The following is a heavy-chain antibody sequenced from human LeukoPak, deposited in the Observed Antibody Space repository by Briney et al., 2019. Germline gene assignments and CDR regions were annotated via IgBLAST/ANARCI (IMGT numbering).Heavy chain of an antibody. J-gene: IGHJ4*02. D-gene: IGHD3-10*01. V-gene: IGHV4-34*01. CDR2: INHSGST. Sequence: SSETLSLTCAVYGGSFSGYYWSWIRQPPGKGLEWIGEINHSGSTNYNPSLKSRVTISVDTSKNQFSLKLSSVTAADTAVYYCAGISRTYYYGSGGYYFDYWGQGTLVTVSS. CDR3: AGISRTYYYGSGGYYFDY. CDR1: GGSFSGYY.